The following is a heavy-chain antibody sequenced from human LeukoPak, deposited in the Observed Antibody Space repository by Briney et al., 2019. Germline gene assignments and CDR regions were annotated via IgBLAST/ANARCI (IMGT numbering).Heavy chain of an antibody. CDR1: GRSITTNRNC. D-gene: IGHD2-21*02. V-gene: IGHV4-39*06. Sequence: PSETLTLSCTVSGRSITTNRNCWGWHRQPPGKGREWGGSGNCSGSTNYNPSLKSRAASAVDTSKNQLDLNLTSLPPANTAMYYCARDMCYGTYCGGDCYSSYFVAGGRGTVVTVSS. J-gene: IGHJ4*02. CDR2: GNCSGST. CDR3: ARDMCYGTYCGGDCYSSYFVA.